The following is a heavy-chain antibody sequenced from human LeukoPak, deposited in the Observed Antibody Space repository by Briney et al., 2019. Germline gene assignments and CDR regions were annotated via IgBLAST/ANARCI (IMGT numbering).Heavy chain of an antibody. V-gene: IGHV3-23*01. CDR2: VCATVVDT. D-gene: IGHD2-21*02. J-gene: IGHJ5*02. Sequence: GGSLSLSCAHSVFTLHNEVMAWVRPAPGQGGGWVSSVCATVVDTYYAATLKGRFITSRDNSRATLYLQMSRLGVEDTALYYCAKDFRHCRVCYGWFGPGGKGTLVTVSS. CDR1: VFTLHNEV. CDR3: AKDFRHCRVCYGWFGP.